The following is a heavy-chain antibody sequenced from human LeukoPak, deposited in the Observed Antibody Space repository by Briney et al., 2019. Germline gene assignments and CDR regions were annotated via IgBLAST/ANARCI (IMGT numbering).Heavy chain of an antibody. V-gene: IGHV4-59*01. CDR3: ARSFKGFDY. CDR1: GDSISSYY. Sequence: PSETLSLTCTVSGDSISSYYWSWLRQPPGKGLEWLGYIYYSGSTNYNPSLKSRVTISVDTSKNQFSLKLSSVTAADTAVYYCARSFKGFDYWGQGTLVTVSS. CDR2: IYYSGST. J-gene: IGHJ4*02.